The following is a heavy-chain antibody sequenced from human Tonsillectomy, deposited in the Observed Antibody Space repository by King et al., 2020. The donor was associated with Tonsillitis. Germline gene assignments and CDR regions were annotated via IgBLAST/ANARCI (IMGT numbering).Heavy chain of an antibody. CDR3: ARGLGSGSPYYYYGMDV. CDR1: GFTFSTYD. V-gene: IGHV3-13*01. CDR2: IGTAGDT. J-gene: IGHJ6*02. Sequence: VQLVEFGGGLVQPGGSLRLSCAASGFTFSTYDMHWVRQATGKGLEWVSGIGTAGDTYYAGSVKGRFTISRENAKNSLYLQMNSLRPGDMAVYYCARGLGSGSPYYYYGMDVWGQGTTVTVSS. D-gene: IGHD2-15*01.